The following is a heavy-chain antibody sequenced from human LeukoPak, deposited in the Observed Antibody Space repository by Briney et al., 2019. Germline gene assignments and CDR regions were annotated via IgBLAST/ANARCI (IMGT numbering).Heavy chain of an antibody. J-gene: IGHJ6*03. V-gene: IGHV4-34*01. CDR2: MNPSGST. CDR3: ARGRQDVTMIVVVMTAVSYYLDV. D-gene: IGHD3-22*01. Sequence: SETLSLTCAVYGGSFSGYHWTWIRQTPEKGLEWIGEMNPSGSTNYNPSLKSRVTISVDTSKNQFSLELSSVTAADTAVYYCARGRQDVTMIVVVMTAVSYYLDVWGKGTTVTVS. CDR1: GGSFSGYH.